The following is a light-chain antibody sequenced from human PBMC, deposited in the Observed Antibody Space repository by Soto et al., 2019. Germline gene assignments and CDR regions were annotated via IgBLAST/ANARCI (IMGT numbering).Light chain of an antibody. CDR2: KAS. V-gene: IGKV1-5*03. Sequence: DIQMTQSPSTLSASVGDRVTITCRASQGISDWLAWYQQKPGKAPKLLIYKASSLERGVPSRFSGSGFGTEFTLTISSLQPDDFATYYCQQYSSYSTFGQGTKVEIK. CDR3: QQYSSYST. J-gene: IGKJ1*01. CDR1: QGISDW.